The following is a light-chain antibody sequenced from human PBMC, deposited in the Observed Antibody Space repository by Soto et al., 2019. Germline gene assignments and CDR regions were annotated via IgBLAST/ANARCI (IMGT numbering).Light chain of an antibody. CDR1: SSDVGSYNL. Sequence: QSALTQPASVSGSPGQSITISCTGTSSDVGSYNLVSWYQQHPGKAPKLMIYEGSKRPSGVSNRFSGSKYGNTASRTISGLQAEDEADYYCCSYAGSRVVFGGGIKLTVL. V-gene: IGLV2-23*01. CDR3: CSYAGSRVV. CDR2: EGS. J-gene: IGLJ2*01.